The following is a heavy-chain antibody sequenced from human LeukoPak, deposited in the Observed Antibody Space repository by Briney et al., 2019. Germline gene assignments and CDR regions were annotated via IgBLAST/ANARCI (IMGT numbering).Heavy chain of an antibody. CDR1: GGSINSRNYY. Sequence: PSETLSLTCTVSGGSINSRNYYWGWNRQPPGKGLESIGNIYYSGSTYYNPSLRSRIAITVDTSKNQFSLRLNSVTAADTAVYYCTRLPNGSPGDYWGQGTLVTVSS. V-gene: IGHV4-39*01. CDR2: IYYSGST. CDR3: TRLPNGSPGDY. J-gene: IGHJ4*02. D-gene: IGHD2-8*01.